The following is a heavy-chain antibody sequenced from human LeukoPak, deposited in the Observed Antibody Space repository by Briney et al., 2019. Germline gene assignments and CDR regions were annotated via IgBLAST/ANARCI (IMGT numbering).Heavy chain of an antibody. CDR2: ISAYNGHT. CDR1: GYTFTTYG. J-gene: IGHJ4*02. V-gene: IGHV1-18*01. CDR3: ARDRGYYYDSSGGTGDY. D-gene: IGHD3-22*01. Sequence: ASVKVSCKAYGYTFTTYGINWVRQAPGQGLEWMGWISAYNGHTNYAQKLQGRVTMTTDTSTSTAYMELRSLRSDDTAVYYCARDRGYYYDSSGGTGDYWGQGTLVTVSS.